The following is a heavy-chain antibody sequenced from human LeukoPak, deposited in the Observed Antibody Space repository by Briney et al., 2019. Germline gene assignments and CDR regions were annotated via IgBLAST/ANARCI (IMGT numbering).Heavy chain of an antibody. D-gene: IGHD3-22*01. V-gene: IGHV3-33*08. CDR2: IWYDGSNK. CDR3: ARDPAPDSSLWLDY. CDR1: GFTFSNYM. J-gene: IGHJ4*02. Sequence: GGSLRLSCAASGFTFSNYMMHWVRQAPGKGLEWVAVIWYDGSNKYYADSVKGRFTISRDNSKNTLYLQMNSLRAEDTAVYYCARDPAPDSSLWLDYWGQGTLVTVSS.